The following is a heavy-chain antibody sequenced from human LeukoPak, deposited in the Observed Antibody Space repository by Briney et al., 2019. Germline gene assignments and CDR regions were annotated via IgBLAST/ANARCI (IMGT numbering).Heavy chain of an antibody. CDR1: GYTFTGYH. J-gene: IGHJ4*02. CDR3: VRDYCSSTSCLFDY. Sequence: ASVKVSCKASGYTFTGYHMHWVRQAPGQGLEWMGRINPNSGDTNYAQKFQGRVAMTRDTSISTAFMELTRLRSDDTAVYYCVRDYCSSTSCLFDYWGQGTLVTVSS. V-gene: IGHV1-2*06. CDR2: INPNSGDT. D-gene: IGHD2-2*01.